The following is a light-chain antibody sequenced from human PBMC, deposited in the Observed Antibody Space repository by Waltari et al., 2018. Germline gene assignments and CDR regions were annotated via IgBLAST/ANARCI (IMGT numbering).Light chain of an antibody. CDR2: EAT. CDR3: CSYVGGSRVL. J-gene: IGLJ2*01. Sequence: QSVLTQPASVSGSPGQSITISCTGTRSDIGAYNFVSWFQQLPGQAPRILISEATKRPSGVSYRFSGSKSGNTASLSISDLQAEDEADYYCCSYVGGSRVLFGGGTKLTV. CDR1: RSDIGAYNF. V-gene: IGLV2-23*01.